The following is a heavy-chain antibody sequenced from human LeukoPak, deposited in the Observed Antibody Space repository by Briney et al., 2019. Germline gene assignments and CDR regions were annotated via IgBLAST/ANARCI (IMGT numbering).Heavy chain of an antibody. CDR3: ARGAGYNYPYYFDY. J-gene: IGHJ4*02. V-gene: IGHV3-53*01. CDR1: GFTVSSNY. D-gene: IGHD5-24*01. CDR2: IYGGGNI. Sequence: TGGSLRLFCAASGFTVSSNYMNWVRQAPGKGLEWVSVIYGGGNIYYADSVKGRFTISRDNSKNTLYLQMISLRAEDTAVYYCARGAGYNYPYYFDYWGQGTLVTVSS.